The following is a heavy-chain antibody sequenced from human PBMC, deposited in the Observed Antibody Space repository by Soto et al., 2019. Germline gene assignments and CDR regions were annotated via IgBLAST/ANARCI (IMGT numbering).Heavy chain of an antibody. Sequence: ASAKISCNASGYTFSSYYINWVRHHTARGREWMGWMNPNSGNTGYAQKFQGRVTMTMNTSISTAYMELSSLRSEDTVVYYCARVRSSCVAAAGRNPFDYWGQGALVTVSS. CDR1: GYTFSSYY. V-gene: IGHV1-8*02. J-gene: IGHJ4*02. CDR3: ARVRSSCVAAAGRNPFDY. D-gene: IGHD6-13*01. CDR2: MNPNSGNT.